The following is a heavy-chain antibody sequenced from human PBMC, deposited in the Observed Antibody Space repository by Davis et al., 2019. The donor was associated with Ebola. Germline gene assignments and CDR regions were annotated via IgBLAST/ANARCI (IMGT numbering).Heavy chain of an antibody. D-gene: IGHD3-10*01. Sequence: GESLKIPCAASGFTFSSYAMTWVRQAPGKGLEWVSSISPSGGRTYYADSVRSRFTISRDNSKNTLYLQMNSLRAEDAAVYYCTRTFYSGSGTYYNPDYWGQGTLVTVSS. V-gene: IGHV3-23*01. CDR2: ISPSGGRT. CDR1: GFTFSSYA. CDR3: TRTFYSGSGTYYNPDY. J-gene: IGHJ4*02.